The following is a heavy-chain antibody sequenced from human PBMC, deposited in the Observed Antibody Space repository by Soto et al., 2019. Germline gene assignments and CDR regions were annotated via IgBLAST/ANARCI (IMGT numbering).Heavy chain of an antibody. D-gene: IGHD3-22*01. CDR2: IYPGDSAT. V-gene: IGHV5-51*01. J-gene: IGHJ4*02. CDR3: TRLDSNGLSVLGN. CDR1: VYSFTRYW. Sequence: GESLKISCKGSVYSFTRYWIGWVRQMPGKGLEWMGIIYPGDSATRYIPSFQGQVTISADKSISTAYLQWGSLKASDTALYYCTRLDSNGLSVLGNWGQGTLVTVSS.